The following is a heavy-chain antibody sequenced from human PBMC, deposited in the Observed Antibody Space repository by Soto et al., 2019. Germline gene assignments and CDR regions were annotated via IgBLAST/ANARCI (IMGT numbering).Heavy chain of an antibody. CDR3: ARDADPTHVLGYCSSTSCGANNWFDP. CDR2: INPNSGGT. Sequence: GASVKVSCKASGYTFTGYYMHWVRQAPGQGLEWMGWINPNSGGTNYAQKFQGWVTMTRDTSISTAYMELSRLRSDDTAVYYCARDADPTHVLGYCSSTSCGANNWFDPWGQGTLVTVSS. J-gene: IGHJ5*02. CDR1: GYTFTGYY. D-gene: IGHD2-2*01. V-gene: IGHV1-2*04.